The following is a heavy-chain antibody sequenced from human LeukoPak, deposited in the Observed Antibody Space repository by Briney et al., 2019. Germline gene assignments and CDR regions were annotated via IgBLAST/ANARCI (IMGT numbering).Heavy chain of an antibody. CDR2: INHSGST. Sequence: SETLSLTCAVYGGSFSGYYWSWIRQLPGKGLEWIGEINHSGSTNYNPSLKSRVTISVDTSKNQFSLKLSSVTAADTAVYYCARGGVVAATFFDYWGQGTLVTVSS. CDR3: ARGGVVAATFFDY. V-gene: IGHV4-34*01. D-gene: IGHD2-15*01. CDR1: GGSFSGYY. J-gene: IGHJ4*02.